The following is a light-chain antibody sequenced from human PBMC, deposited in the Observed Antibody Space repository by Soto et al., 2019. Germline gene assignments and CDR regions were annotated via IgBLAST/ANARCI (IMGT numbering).Light chain of an antibody. CDR3: QKRSNWPVT. CDR2: DAS. V-gene: IGKV3-11*01. J-gene: IGKJ1*01. CDR1: QSVSSY. Sequence: EIVLTQSPATLSLSPGERATISCRASQSVSSYLAWYQQKPGQAPRLLMYDASNMATGIPARFSGSGSGTDFTLTISSLEPEDFAVYYCQKRSNWPVTFGQGTKVEIK.